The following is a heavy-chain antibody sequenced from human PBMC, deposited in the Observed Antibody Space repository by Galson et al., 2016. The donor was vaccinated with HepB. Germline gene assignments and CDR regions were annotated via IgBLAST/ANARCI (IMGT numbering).Heavy chain of an antibody. J-gene: IGHJ4*02. CDR3: AKGRVSGKRGLDFDY. Sequence: SLRLSCAASGFTFSSYAMSWARQAPGKGLEWVSAISRSGGSTYYDDSATGRFTISRGNSKNTLYLQMTSRSAEDTAVYYCAKGRVSGKRGLDFDYWGQGTLVTVSS. CDR1: GFTFSSYA. D-gene: IGHD3-10*01. V-gene: IGHV3-23*01. CDR2: ISRSGGST.